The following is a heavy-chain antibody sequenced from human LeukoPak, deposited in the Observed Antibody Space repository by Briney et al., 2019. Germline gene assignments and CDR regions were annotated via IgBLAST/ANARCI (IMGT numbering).Heavy chain of an antibody. V-gene: IGHV3-23*01. CDR1: GFTFSTNA. Sequence: GGSLRLSCLTSGFTFSTNAMSWVRQAPGKGLEWISGISGSGASTYYADSVTGRFTISRDNSRNTLYLQMNSLRAEDTAVYYCAKLTHPRLASKWALDYWGQGTLVTVSS. CDR3: AKLTHPRLASKWALDY. D-gene: IGHD5-24*01. J-gene: IGHJ4*02. CDR2: ISGSGAST.